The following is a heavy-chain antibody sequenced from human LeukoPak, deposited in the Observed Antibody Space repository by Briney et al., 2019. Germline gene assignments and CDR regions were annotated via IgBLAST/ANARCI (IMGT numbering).Heavy chain of an antibody. CDR3: ASRSSGFTGYFDY. J-gene: IGHJ4*02. Sequence: GGSLRLSCAASGFTFSSYSMNWVRQAPGKGLEWVSSISSSSSYIYYADSVKGRFTISRDNAKTSLYLQMNSLRAEDTAVYYCASRSSGFTGYFDYWRQAPLVTVSS. D-gene: IGHD6-19*01. CDR1: GFTFSSYS. CDR2: ISSSSSYI. V-gene: IGHV3-21*01.